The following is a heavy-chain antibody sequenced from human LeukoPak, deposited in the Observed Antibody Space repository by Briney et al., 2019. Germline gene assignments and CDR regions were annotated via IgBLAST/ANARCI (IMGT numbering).Heavy chain of an antibody. J-gene: IGHJ3*02. Sequence: SETLSLTCTVSGGSISSYYWSWIRQPPGKGLEWIGYIYYSGSTNYNPSLKSRVTISVDTSKNQFSLKLSSVTAADTAVYYCARARAIFGVVIGNAFDIWGQGTMVTVSS. CDR3: ARARAIFGVVIGNAFDI. D-gene: IGHD3-3*01. V-gene: IGHV4-59*12. CDR1: GGSISSYY. CDR2: IYYSGST.